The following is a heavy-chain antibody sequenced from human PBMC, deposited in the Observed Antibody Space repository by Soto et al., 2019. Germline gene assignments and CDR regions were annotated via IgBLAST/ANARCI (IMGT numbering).Heavy chain of an antibody. CDR3: AKDGPIQLWLIGPINYFDY. V-gene: IGHV3-23*01. Sequence: GGSLRLSCAASGFTFSSYAMSWVRQAPGKGLEWVSAISGSGGSTYYADSGKGRFTISRDNSKNTLYLQMNSLRAEDTAVYYCAKDGPIQLWLIGPINYFDYWGQGTLVTVSS. CDR2: ISGSGGST. J-gene: IGHJ4*02. CDR1: GFTFSSYA. D-gene: IGHD5-18*01.